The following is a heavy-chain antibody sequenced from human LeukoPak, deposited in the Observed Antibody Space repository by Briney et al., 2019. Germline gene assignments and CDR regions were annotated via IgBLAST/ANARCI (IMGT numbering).Heavy chain of an antibody. CDR2: INHSGST. V-gene: IGHV4-34*01. CDR1: GGSFSGYY. D-gene: IGHD1-26*01. J-gene: IGHJ4*02. CDR3: ARHGVIVGATGVDY. Sequence: SETLSLTCAVYGGSFSGYYWSWIRQPPGKGLEWIGEINHSGSTNYNPSLKSRVTISVDTSKNQFSLKLSYVPAADTAVYYCARHGVIVGATGVDYWGQGTLVTVSS.